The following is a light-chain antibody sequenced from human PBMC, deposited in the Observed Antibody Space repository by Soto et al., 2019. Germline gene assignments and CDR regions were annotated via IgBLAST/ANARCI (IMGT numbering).Light chain of an antibody. CDR3: QQDNNWPPYT. V-gene: IGKV3-15*01. CDR1: PSVSSN. Sequence: EIVMTQSPATLSVSPGERATLSCRASPSVSSNLAWYQQKPGQAPRLLIYGASTRATGIPARFSGSGSGTEFTLTISSLQSEDVAVYYCQQDNNWPPYTFGHGTKLEIK. J-gene: IGKJ2*01. CDR2: GAS.